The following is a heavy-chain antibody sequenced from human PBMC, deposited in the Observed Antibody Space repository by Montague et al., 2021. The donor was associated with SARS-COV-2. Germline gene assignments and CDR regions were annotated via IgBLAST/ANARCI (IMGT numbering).Heavy chain of an antibody. J-gene: IGHJ3*02. D-gene: IGHD1-26*01. CDR3: ARIWGATRGDAFDN. CDR1: GFSLSTSGMC. V-gene: IGHV2-70*01. Sequence: PALVKPTQTLTLTCTFSGFSLSTSGMCVSWIRQPPGKALEWLALIDWDDDKYYSTSLKTRLTISKDTSKNQVVLTMTNMDPVDTATYYCARIWGATRGDAFDNWGKGTMVTVSS. CDR2: IDWDDDK.